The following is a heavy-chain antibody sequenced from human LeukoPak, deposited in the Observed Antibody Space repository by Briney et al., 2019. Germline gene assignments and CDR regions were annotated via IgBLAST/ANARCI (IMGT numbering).Heavy chain of an antibody. Sequence: GASVKVSCKASGYTFTGYYMHWVRQAPGQGLEWMGWINPNSGGTNYAQKFQGRVTMTRDTSISTAYMELSRLRSDDTAVYYCARSYYDSSGNYYYYGMDVWGQGTTVTVSS. CDR1: GYTFTGYY. J-gene: IGHJ6*02. D-gene: IGHD3-22*01. CDR2: INPNSGGT. CDR3: ARSYYDSSGNYYYYGMDV. V-gene: IGHV1-2*02.